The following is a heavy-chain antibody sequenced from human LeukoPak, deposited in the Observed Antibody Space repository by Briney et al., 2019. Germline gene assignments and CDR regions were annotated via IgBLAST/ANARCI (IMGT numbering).Heavy chain of an antibody. CDR1: GFTVSSDY. J-gene: IGHJ4*02. CDR3: ARSHSTSWYWYDY. V-gene: IGHV3-53*01. CDR2: IYNGGGI. D-gene: IGHD6-13*01. Sequence: PGGSLRLSCAASGFTVSSDYMSWVRQGPGKGLEWVSIIYNGGGIYYADSVKGRFTISRDNSKNTLYLQMNSLRVEDTAIYYCARSHSTSWYWYDYWGQGTLVTVSS.